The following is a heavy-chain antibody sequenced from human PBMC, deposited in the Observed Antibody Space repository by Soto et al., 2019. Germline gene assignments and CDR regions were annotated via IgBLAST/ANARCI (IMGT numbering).Heavy chain of an antibody. V-gene: IGHV4-39*02. CDR2: VDQSGTT. CDR3: ARRMNVAGGWFDS. D-gene: IGHD1-1*01. Sequence: SETLSLTCAVSGVSIRSSAYHWGWVRQPPGKGLEWLGSVDQSGTTYYNPSLNRRVTISLDTSKSHFSLKVTSATAADTAVYYSARRMNVAGGWFDSWGQGTPVTVSS. CDR1: GVSIRSSAYH. J-gene: IGHJ5*01.